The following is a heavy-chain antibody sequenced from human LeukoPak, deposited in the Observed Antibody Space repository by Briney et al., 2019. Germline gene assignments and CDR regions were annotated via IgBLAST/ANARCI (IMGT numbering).Heavy chain of an antibody. Sequence: ASVKVSCKASGYTFTGYYMYWVRQAPGQGLEWMGWINPKSGVTKNAQKFQGRVTMTRDTSISTAYMEVGRLRSDDTAVYYCARDSGMDSGSYSGWFDPWGQGTLVTVSS. CDR3: ARDSGMDSGSYSGWFDP. D-gene: IGHD1-26*01. J-gene: IGHJ5*02. CDR1: GYTFTGYY. V-gene: IGHV1-2*02. CDR2: INPKSGVT.